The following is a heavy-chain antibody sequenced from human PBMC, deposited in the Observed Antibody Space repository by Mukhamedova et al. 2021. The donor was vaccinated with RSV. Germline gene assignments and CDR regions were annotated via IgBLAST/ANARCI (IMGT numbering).Heavy chain of an antibody. Sequence: AQKFQGRVTITADESTSTAYMELSSLRSEDTVVYYCARDLAGRGYRLLDYWGQGTLVTVSS. V-gene: IGHV1-69*01. D-gene: IGHD5-12*01. CDR3: ARDLAGRGYRLLDY. J-gene: IGHJ4*02.